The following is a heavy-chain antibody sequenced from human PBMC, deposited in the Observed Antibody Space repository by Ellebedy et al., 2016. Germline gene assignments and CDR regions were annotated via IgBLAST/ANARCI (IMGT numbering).Heavy chain of an antibody. J-gene: IGHJ4*02. D-gene: IGHD1-14*01. CDR3: ARGNEIPGPEPLDN. Sequence: GGSLRLSCVVSGFSVSSNYLSWVRQAPGKGLEWVSVIYAGGSTFYADSVKGRFTISRDNSKNTLYLKMNNLRAEDTALYYCARGNEIPGPEPLDNWGQGTLVTVSS. V-gene: IGHV3-66*01. CDR1: GFSVSSNY. CDR2: IYAGGST.